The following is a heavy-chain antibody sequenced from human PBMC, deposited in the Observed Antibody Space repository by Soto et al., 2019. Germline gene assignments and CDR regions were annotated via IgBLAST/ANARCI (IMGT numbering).Heavy chain of an antibody. J-gene: IGHJ6*02. Sequence: EVQLVESGGGLVQPGGSLRLSCAASGFTFSSYWMHWVRQAPGKGLVWVSRINSDGSSTSYADSVKCRFTISRDNAKNTLYLQMNSLRAEDTAVYYCARVDRYSGYDPTGYYYGMDVWGQGTTVTVSS. CDR3: ARVDRYSGYDPTGYYYGMDV. D-gene: IGHD5-12*01. V-gene: IGHV3-74*01. CDR1: GFTFSSYW. CDR2: INSDGSST.